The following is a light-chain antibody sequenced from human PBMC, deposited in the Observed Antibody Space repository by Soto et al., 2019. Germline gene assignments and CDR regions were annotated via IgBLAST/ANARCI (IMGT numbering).Light chain of an antibody. CDR1: QSISSW. Sequence: DIQMTQSPSTLSASLGDRVTITCRAGQSISSWLAWYQQKPGKAPKLLIYDASSLESGVPSRFSGSGSGTEFTLTISSLQPDDFATYYCQQYNSCSVTFGQGTKVDI. J-gene: IGKJ1*01. CDR3: QQYNSCSVT. CDR2: DAS. V-gene: IGKV1-5*01.